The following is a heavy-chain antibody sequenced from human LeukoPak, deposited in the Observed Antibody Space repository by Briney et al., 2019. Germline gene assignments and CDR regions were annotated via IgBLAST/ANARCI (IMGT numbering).Heavy chain of an antibody. Sequence: SETLSLTCTVSGGSISSYYWSWIRQPPGKGLEWIGYVYYSGTTNYNPSLRSRVTISVDTSKNQFSLKLSSVTAADTAVYYCARGGIQLWSNNWVDPWGQGILVTVSS. CDR2: VYYSGTT. J-gene: IGHJ5*02. D-gene: IGHD5-18*01. CDR1: GGSISSYY. V-gene: IGHV4-59*01. CDR3: ARGGIQLWSNNWVDP.